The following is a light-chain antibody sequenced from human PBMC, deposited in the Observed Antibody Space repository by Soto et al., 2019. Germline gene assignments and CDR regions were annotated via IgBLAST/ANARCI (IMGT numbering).Light chain of an antibody. J-gene: IGKJ2*01. Sequence: EIVLTQSPGTLSLSPGERATLSCRARQSVSSRFLAGYQQKPGQAPRLLMYGASSRATGIPDRFSGTGSGTDFTLAISRLEPEDFAVYYCQQYGSSPYTFGLGTQLEIK. CDR2: GAS. CDR1: QSVSSRF. CDR3: QQYGSSPYT. V-gene: IGKV3-20*01.